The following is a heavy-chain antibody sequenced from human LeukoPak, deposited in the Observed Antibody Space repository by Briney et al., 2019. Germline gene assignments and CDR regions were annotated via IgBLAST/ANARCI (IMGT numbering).Heavy chain of an antibody. V-gene: IGHV3-66*01. Sequence: PGGSLRLSCAASGFTFSSYSMNWVRQAPGKGLEWVSVIYSGGSTYYADSVKGRFTISRDNSKNTLYLQMNSLRAEDTAVYYCARVFVTRGSYTQRVSGYVDYWGQGTLVTDSS. J-gene: IGHJ4*02. CDR1: GFTFSSYS. D-gene: IGHD1-26*01. CDR3: ARVFVTRGSYTQRVSGYVDY. CDR2: IYSGGST.